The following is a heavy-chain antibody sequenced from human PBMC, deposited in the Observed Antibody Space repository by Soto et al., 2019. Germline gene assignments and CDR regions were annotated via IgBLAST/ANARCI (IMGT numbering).Heavy chain of an antibody. D-gene: IGHD3-10*01. J-gene: IGHJ4*02. CDR3: AKGPSWFSDH. CDR2: ITGSGGTT. V-gene: IGHV3-23*01. CDR1: GFSFSNYD. Sequence: EVQLLESGGGLVQPGGSLRLSCAASGFSFSNYDMSWVRQAPGKGLEWVSSITGSGGTTYYADSVKGQFTISRDTSQNTLYLQMNSLRAEDTAIYYCAKGPSWFSDHWGQGILVTVSS.